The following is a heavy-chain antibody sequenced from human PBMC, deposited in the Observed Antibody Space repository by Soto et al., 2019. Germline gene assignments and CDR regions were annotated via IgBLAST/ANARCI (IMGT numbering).Heavy chain of an antibody. J-gene: IGHJ3*01. CDR3: ARDWGACTPGECYSHGFDL. CDR1: GFTLDTYG. Sequence: EQLVESGGGMVQPGGSLRLSCAVSGFTLDTYGMHWVRQAAGQGLEWVAVSWHDGRHLDYADSVRGPFTVFRDDSKNTLFLEMNGLRGDDTAVYYCARDWGACTPGECYSHGFDLWGQGTLVTVSS. V-gene: IGHV3-33*01. CDR2: SWHDGRHL. D-gene: IGHD2-21*01.